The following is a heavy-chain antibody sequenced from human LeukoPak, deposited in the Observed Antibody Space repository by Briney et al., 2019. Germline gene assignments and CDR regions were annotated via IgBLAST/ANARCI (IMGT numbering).Heavy chain of an antibody. V-gene: IGHV3-15*01. J-gene: IGHJ6*03. D-gene: IGHD2-21*02. CDR3: TTDRSSLLSYYYYYMDV. CDR2: IKSKTDGGTT. Sequence: GGSLRLSCAASGFTFSSCAMSWVRQAPGKGLEWVGRIKSKTDGGTTDYAAPVKGRFTISRDDSKNTLYLQMNSLKTEDTAVYYCTTDRSSLLSYYYYYMDVWGKGTTVTVSS. CDR1: GFTFSSCA.